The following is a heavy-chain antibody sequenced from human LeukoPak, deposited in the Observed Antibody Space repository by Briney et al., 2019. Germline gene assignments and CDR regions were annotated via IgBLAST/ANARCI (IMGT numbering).Heavy chain of an antibody. CDR2: ISTYNGNT. CDR1: GGTFSSYG. D-gene: IGHD6-19*01. Sequence: ASVNVSCKASGGTFSSYGISWVRQAPGQGLEWMGWISTYNGNTNYAQKLQGRVTMTTDTSTSTAYMELRSLRSDDTAVYYCARDYSSGWPNFDYWGQGTLVTVSS. V-gene: IGHV1-18*01. CDR3: ARDYSSGWPNFDY. J-gene: IGHJ4*02.